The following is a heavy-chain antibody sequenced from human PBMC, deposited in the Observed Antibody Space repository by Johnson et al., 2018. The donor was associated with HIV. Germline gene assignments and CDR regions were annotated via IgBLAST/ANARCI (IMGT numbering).Heavy chain of an antibody. J-gene: IGHJ3*02. Sequence: QVQLVESGGGVVRPGGSLRLSCAASGFTFDDYGMSWVRQAPGKGLEWVAVIWYDGSNKYYADSVKGRFTISRDNSKNTLYLQMNSLRAEDTAVYYCAKEGDNYGGNWEAFDIWGQGTMVTISS. D-gene: IGHD4-23*01. CDR1: GFTFDDYG. CDR3: AKEGDNYGGNWEAFDI. V-gene: IGHV3-33*06. CDR2: IWYDGSNK.